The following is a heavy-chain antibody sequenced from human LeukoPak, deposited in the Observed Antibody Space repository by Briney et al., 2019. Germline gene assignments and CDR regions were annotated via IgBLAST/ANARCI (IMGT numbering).Heavy chain of an antibody. V-gene: IGHV4-38-2*02. CDR1: GYSISSGCY. CDR2: IYHSGST. D-gene: IGHD3-10*01. J-gene: IGHJ4*02. CDR3: ARTYGSGSYYPFDY. Sequence: PPETLSLTCTVSGYSISSGCYWGWTRQPPGKGLEWIGSIYHSGSTYYNPSLKSRVTISADTSKNQFSLKLSSVTAADTAVYYCARTYGSGSYYPFDYWGQGTLVTVSS.